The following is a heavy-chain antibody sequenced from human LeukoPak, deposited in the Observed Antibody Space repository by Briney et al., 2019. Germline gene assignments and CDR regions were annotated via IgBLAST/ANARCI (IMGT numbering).Heavy chain of an antibody. V-gene: IGHV4-59*01. CDR1: GGSISTYY. Sequence: SETLSLTCTVSGGSISTYYWSWIRQPPGKGLEWIGYVYYSGSTNYNPSLKSRVTIPVDTSKNQFSLKLTSVTAADTAVYYCARDRIAAAGNYYYYGMDVWGQGTTVTVAS. CDR3: ARDRIAAAGNYYYYGMDV. J-gene: IGHJ6*02. D-gene: IGHD6-13*01. CDR2: VYYSGST.